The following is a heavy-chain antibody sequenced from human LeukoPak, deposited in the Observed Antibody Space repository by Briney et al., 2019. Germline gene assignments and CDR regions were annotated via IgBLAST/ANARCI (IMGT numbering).Heavy chain of an antibody. V-gene: IGHV3-23*01. CDR3: VRDRGYCSGGTCYALWDY. CDR2: ITASGDST. CDR1: GFTFSSYA. Sequence: GGSLRLSRAASGFTFSSYAMNWVRQVPGKGLEWVSSITASGDSTHYADSVKGRFSVSRDNSMNTLYLQMNSLRAEDTAMYYCVRDRGYCSGGTCYALWDYWGQGTLVTVSS. D-gene: IGHD2-15*01. J-gene: IGHJ4*02.